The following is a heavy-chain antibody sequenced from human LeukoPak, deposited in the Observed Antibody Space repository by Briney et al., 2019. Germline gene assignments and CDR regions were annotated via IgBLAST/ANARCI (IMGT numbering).Heavy chain of an antibody. Sequence: GGSLRLSCAASGFTFSSYSMNWVRQAPGKGLEWVSSISSSSSYIYYADSVKGRFTISRDNAKNSLYLQMNSLRAEDTAVYYCARDPRDYYGPGSYFWFDPWRQGTLVTVSP. J-gene: IGHJ5*02. CDR2: ISSSSSYI. D-gene: IGHD3-10*01. CDR3: ARDPRDYYGPGSYFWFDP. V-gene: IGHV3-21*01. CDR1: GFTFSSYS.